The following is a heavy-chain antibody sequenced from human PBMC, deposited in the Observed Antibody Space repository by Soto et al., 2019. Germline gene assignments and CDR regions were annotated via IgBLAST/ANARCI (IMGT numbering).Heavy chain of an antibody. D-gene: IGHD1-7*01. Sequence: EVQLVESGGGLVKPGGSLRLSCAASGFTFSNAWMSWVRQAPGKGLEWVGRIKSKTDGGTTDYAAPVKGRFTISRDDSKNTLYLQMNSLKTEDTAGYYCTTASPLELQVDYWGQGTLVTVSS. CDR3: TTASPLELQVDY. J-gene: IGHJ4*02. V-gene: IGHV3-15*01. CDR2: IKSKTDGGTT. CDR1: GFTFSNAW.